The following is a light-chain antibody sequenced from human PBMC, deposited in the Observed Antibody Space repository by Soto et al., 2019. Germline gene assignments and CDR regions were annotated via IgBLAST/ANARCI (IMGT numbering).Light chain of an antibody. J-gene: IGKJ1*01. CDR1: QSISSW. CDR3: QQYNSLGT. CDR2: DAS. Sequence: DIQMTQSPSTLSASVGDRVTIICRASQSISSWLAWYQQKPGKAPKLLIYDASSLESGVPSRFSGSGSGTEFTLTISSLQPEDFATYYCQQYNSLGTVGQGTKVDLK. V-gene: IGKV1-5*02.